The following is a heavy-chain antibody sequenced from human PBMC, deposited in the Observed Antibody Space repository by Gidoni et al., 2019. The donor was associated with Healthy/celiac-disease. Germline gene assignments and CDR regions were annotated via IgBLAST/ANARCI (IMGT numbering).Heavy chain of an antibody. CDR2: IYYSGST. D-gene: IGHD3-22*01. CDR3: ARERLRYYDSSGYRYYFDY. Sequence: QVQLQESGPGLVKPSQTLSLTCPVSGGSISSGGYYWSWIRQHPGKGLEWIGYIYYSGSTYYNPSLKSRVTISVDTSKNQFSLKLSSVTAADTAVYYCARERLRYYDSSGYRYYFDYWGQGTLVTVSS. V-gene: IGHV4-31*03. J-gene: IGHJ4*02. CDR1: GGSISSGGYY.